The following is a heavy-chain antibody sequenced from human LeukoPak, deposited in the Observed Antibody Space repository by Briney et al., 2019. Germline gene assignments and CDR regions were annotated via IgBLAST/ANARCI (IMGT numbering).Heavy chain of an antibody. CDR3: ARGLPRYYYDSSGYYRYYGMDV. J-gene: IGHJ6*02. Sequence: GGSLRLSCAASGFTFSSYDMHWVRQATGKGLEWVSAIGTAGDTYYPGSVKGRFTISRENAKNSLYLQMNSLRAGDTAVYYCARGLPRYYYDSSGYYRYYGMDVWGQGTTVTVSS. V-gene: IGHV3-13*01. D-gene: IGHD3-22*01. CDR1: GFTFSSYD. CDR2: IGTAGDT.